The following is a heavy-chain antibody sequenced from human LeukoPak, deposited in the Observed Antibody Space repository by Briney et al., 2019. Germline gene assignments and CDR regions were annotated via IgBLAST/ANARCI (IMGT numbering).Heavy chain of an antibody. CDR1: GGTFSSYA. CDR3: ARANLINDYGAIDY. V-gene: IGHV1-69*05. Sequence: ASVKVSCKASGGTFSSYAISWVRQAPGQGPEWMGMIIPIFGTANYAQKFQGRVTITTDESTSTAYMELSSLRSEDTAVYYCARANLINDYGAIDYWGQGTLVTVSS. J-gene: IGHJ4*02. CDR2: IIPIFGTA. D-gene: IGHD4/OR15-4a*01.